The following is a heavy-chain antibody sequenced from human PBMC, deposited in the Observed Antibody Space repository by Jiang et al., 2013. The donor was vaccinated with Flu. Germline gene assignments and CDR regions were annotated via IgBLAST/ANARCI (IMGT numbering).Heavy chain of an antibody. Sequence: VQLLESGGGVVQPGRSLRLSCAASGFTFSSYGMHWVRQAPGKGLEWVAVIWYDGSNKYYADSVKGRFTISRDNSKNTLYLQMNSLRAEDTAVYYCARDGALPDTIFGVVTSNYYYYGMDVVGPRDHGHRLL. J-gene: IGHJ6*02. CDR3: ARDGALPDTIFGVVTSNYYYYGMDV. V-gene: IGHV3-33*01. CDR1: GFTFSSYG. CDR2: IWYDGSNK. D-gene: IGHD3-3*01.